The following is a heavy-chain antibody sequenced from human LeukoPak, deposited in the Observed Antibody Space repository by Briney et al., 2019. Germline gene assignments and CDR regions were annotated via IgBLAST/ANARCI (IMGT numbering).Heavy chain of an antibody. CDR3: AKANGGGHYYYYGMDV. CDR2: ISYDGSNK. D-gene: IGHD3-16*01. Sequence: GRSLRLSCAASGFTFSSYGMHWVRQAPGKGLEWVAVISYDGSNKYYADSVKGRFTISRDNSKNTLYLQMNSLRAEDTAVYYCAKANGGGHYYYYGMDVWGQGTTVTASS. J-gene: IGHJ6*02. V-gene: IGHV3-30*18. CDR1: GFTFSSYG.